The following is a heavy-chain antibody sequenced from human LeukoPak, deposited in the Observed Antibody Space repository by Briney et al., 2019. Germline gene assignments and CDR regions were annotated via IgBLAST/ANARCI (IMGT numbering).Heavy chain of an antibody. CDR3: TTKWY. D-gene: IGHD2-8*01. J-gene: IGHJ4*02. Sequence: GGSLRLSCAASGFTFSDSWMTWVRQAPGKGLEWVANILPDGSYEHYVDSVKGRFTISRDNAKNSLSLQMNSLRAEDTAMYYCTTKWYWGRGTLVTVSS. V-gene: IGHV3-7*01. CDR1: GFTFSDSW. CDR2: ILPDGSYE.